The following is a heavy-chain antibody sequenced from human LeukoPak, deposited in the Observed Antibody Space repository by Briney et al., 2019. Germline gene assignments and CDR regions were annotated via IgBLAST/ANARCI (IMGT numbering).Heavy chain of an antibody. CDR1: GDSVSSNSVT. J-gene: IGHJ5*02. CDR2: TYYRPTWYN. V-gene: IGHV6-1*01. D-gene: IGHD2-2*01. CDR3: ARRLTQYDCFDP. Sequence: SQTLSLTCAISGDSVSSNSVTWNWIRQSPSRGLEWLGRTYYRPTWYNDYAVSVRGRITVNPDTSKNQFSLHLNSVIPEDTAVYYCARRLTQYDCFDPWGQGILVTVSS.